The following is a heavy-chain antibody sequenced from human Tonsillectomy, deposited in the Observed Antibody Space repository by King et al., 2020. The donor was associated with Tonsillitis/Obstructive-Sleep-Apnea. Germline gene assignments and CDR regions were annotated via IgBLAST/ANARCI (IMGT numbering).Heavy chain of an antibody. Sequence: VQLVESGAEVEKPGASVKVSCKASGYTFVGYYMHWVRQAPGQGLEWMGWINPNSGGTNYAQKFQGRVSLTRDTSISTAYMELSGLRSDDTAVYYCAREKRFLECLLKGYAFDIWGHGTMVTVSS. CDR1: GYTFVGYY. CDR3: AREKRFLECLLKGYAFDI. J-gene: IGHJ3*02. CDR2: INPNSGGT. V-gene: IGHV1-2*02. D-gene: IGHD3-3*01.